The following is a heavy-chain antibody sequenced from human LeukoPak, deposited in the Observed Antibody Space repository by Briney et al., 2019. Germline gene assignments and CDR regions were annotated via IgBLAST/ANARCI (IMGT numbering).Heavy chain of an antibody. D-gene: IGHD3-22*01. CDR1: GYSFTSYW. CDR2: IYPGDSDT. CDR3: ARPQGYYYDSSGYQAGISAFDI. V-gene: IGHV5-51*01. Sequence: GESLKISCKGSGYSFTSYWIGWVRQMPGKGLEWMGIIYPGDSDTRYSPSFQGQVTISADKSISTAYLQWSSLKASDTAMYYCARPQGYYYDSSGYQAGISAFDIRGQGTMVTVSS. J-gene: IGHJ3*02.